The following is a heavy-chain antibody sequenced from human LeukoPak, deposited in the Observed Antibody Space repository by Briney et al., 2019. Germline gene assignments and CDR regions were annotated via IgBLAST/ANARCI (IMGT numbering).Heavy chain of an antibody. CDR1: GFIFSSYW. V-gene: IGHV3-7*01. D-gene: IGHD3-16*01. J-gene: IGHJ4*02. CDR2: IKQDGSEK. CDR3: VGHSDY. Sequence: GGSLRLSCAASGFIFSSYWMSWVRQAPGKGLEWVANIKQDGSEKYYVDSVKGRFTISRDNAKNSLYLQMNSLRAEDTAVYYCVGHSDYWGQGTLVTVSS.